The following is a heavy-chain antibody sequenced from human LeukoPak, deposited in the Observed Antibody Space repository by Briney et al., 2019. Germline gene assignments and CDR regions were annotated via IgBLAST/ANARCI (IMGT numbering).Heavy chain of an antibody. V-gene: IGHV3-30*02. CDR3: ARTVTTPSWVQGNYYYYMDV. CDR1: GFTFSSYG. D-gene: IGHD4-17*01. Sequence: GGSLRLSCAASGFTFSSYGMHWVRQAPGKGLEWVAFIRYDGSNKYYADSVKGRFTISRDNSKNTLYLQMNSLRAEDTAVYYCARTVTTPSWVQGNYYYYMDVWGKGTTVTISS. CDR2: IRYDGSNK. J-gene: IGHJ6*03.